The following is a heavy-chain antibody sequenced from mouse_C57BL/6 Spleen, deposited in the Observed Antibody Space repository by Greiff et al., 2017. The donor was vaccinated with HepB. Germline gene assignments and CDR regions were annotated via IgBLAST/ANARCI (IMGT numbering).Heavy chain of an antibody. CDR2: IYPGDGDT. CDR1: GYAFSSYW. Sequence: QVQLQQSGAELVKPGASVKISCKASGYAFSSYWMNWVKQRPGKGLEWIGQIYPGDGDTNYNGKFKGKATLTADKSSSTAYMQLSSLTSEDSAVYFCARLGSSWGYFDVWGTGTTVTVSS. V-gene: IGHV1-80*01. J-gene: IGHJ1*03. CDR3: ARLGSSWGYFDV. D-gene: IGHD1-1*01.